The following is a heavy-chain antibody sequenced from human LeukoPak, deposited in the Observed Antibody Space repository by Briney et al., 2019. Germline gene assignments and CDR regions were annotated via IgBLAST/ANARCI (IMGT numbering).Heavy chain of an antibody. J-gene: IGHJ4*02. D-gene: IGHD2-8*01. CDR1: GGSISSGGYY. CDR2: IYHSGST. CDR3: ARGRDYWCSFDY. Sequence: SQTLSLTCTVSGGSISSGGYYWSWIRQPPGKGLEWIGYIYHSGSTYYNPSLKSRVTISVDRSKNQFSLKLSSVTAADTAVYYCARGRDYWCSFDYWGQGTLVTVSS. V-gene: IGHV4-30-2*01.